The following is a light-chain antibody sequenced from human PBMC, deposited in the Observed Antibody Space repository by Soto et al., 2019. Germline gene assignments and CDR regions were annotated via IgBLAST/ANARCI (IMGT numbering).Light chain of an antibody. CDR1: QSVGTW. CDR3: QQYNRNTWS. V-gene: IGKV1-5*01. J-gene: IGKJ1*01. Sequence: DIQMTQSPSTLSASVGGRVTITCRASQSVGTWVAWYQQKPGKAPKLLIYGASNLESGVPSRFSGSGSGTEFTLTITTIQPADFANYSCQQYNRNTWSFGPGTKVDIK. CDR2: GAS.